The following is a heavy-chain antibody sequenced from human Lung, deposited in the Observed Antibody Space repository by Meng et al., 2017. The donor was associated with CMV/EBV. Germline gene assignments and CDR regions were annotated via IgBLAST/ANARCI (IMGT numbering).Heavy chain of an antibody. D-gene: IGHD3-22*01. J-gene: IGHJ6*02. CDR1: GYTFNNYA. Sequence: ASXXVSXKASGYTFNNYAIITWVRQAPGEGLEWMGQISTYTGNTIYAQKLQGRVTMTTDTSTSTAYMELRSLRSDDSSVYYCAGEYDGSGNYGMDVWGQGTTVTVSS. CDR2: ISTYTGNT. V-gene: IGHV1-18*01. CDR3: AGEYDGSGNYGMDV.